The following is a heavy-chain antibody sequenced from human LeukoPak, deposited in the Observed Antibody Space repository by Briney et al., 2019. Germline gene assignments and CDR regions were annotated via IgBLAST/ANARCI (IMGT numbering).Heavy chain of an antibody. D-gene: IGHD6-13*01. CDR1: GYTFTSYD. CDR3: ARDPGIAAAGSY. CDR2: MNPNSGNT. J-gene: IGHJ4*02. Sequence: ASVKVSCKASGYTFTSYDINWVRQATGQGLEWMGWMNPNSGNTGYAQKFQGRVTMTRNTSISTAYMELSSLRSEDTAVYYCARDPGIAAAGSYWGQGTLVTVSS. V-gene: IGHV1-8*01.